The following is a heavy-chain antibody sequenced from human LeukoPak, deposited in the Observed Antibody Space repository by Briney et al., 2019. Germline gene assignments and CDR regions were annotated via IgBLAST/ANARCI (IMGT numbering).Heavy chain of an antibody. J-gene: IGHJ4*02. CDR3: ARLPYDYGHDC. V-gene: IGHV4-34*01. CDR2: INHSGST. Sequence: PSETLSLTCAVYGGSFSGYYWSWIRQPPGKGLEWIGEINHSGSTNYNPSLKSRVTISVDTSKNQFSLKLSSVTAADTAVYYCARLPYDYGHDCWGQGTLVTVSS. CDR1: GGSFSGYY. D-gene: IGHD4-17*01.